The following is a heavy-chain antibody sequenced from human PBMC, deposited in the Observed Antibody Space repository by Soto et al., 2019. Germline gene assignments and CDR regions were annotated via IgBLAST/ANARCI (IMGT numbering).Heavy chain of an antibody. CDR3: ARRRSHYYYGMDV. J-gene: IGHJ6*02. CDR1: GGSISSGGYY. V-gene: IGHV4-31*03. Sequence: NPSETLSLTCTVSGGSISSGGYYWSWIRQHPGKGLEWIGYIYYSGSTYYNPSLKSRVTISVDTSKNQFSLKLSSVTAADTAVYYCARRRSHYYYGMDVWGQGTTVTVSS. CDR2: IYYSGST.